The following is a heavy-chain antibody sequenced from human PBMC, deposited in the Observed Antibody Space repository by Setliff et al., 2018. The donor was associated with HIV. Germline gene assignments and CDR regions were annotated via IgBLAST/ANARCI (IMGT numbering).Heavy chain of an antibody. V-gene: IGHV4-38-2*01. CDR2: IYHSGSS. CDR3: ARLPGYSYGPFDY. CDR1: GYSISSGYY. J-gene: IGHJ4*02. Sequence: PSETLSLTCAVSGYSISSGYYWGWIRQPPGKGLEWIGSIYHSGSSYYNPSLKSRVTISVDTSKNQFSLKLSSVTAADTAVYYCARLPGYSYGPFDYWAQGTLVTVSS. D-gene: IGHD5-18*01.